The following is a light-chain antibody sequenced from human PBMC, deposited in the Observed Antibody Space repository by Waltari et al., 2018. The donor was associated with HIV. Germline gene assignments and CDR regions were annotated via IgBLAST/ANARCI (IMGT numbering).Light chain of an antibody. CDR3: QQYTSPPLS. J-gene: IGKJ4*01. CDR2: GAS. Sequence: DPQLTQSPSFLSASVGDTVTISCRARRPIYSPLAWYQHKPGKAPNPPVAGASRLEPGVPSRFTGSGSGTDYALTISGLQAEDFATYYCQQYTSPPLSLGGGTRVQIK. CDR1: RPIYSP. V-gene: IGKV1-NL1*01.